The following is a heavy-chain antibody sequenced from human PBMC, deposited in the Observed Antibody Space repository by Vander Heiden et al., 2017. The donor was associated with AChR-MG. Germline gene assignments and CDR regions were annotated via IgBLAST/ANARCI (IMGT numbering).Heavy chain of an antibody. J-gene: IGHJ4*02. D-gene: IGHD6-19*01. V-gene: IGHV4-39*01. CDR1: GGSISSSSYY. Sequence: QLQLQESGPGLVKPSETLSLTCTVSGGSISSSSYYWGWIRQPPGKGLEWIGSIYYSGSTYYNPSLKSRVTISVDTSKNQFSLKLSSVTAADTAVYYCARHELSSGWSPYWGQGTLVTVSS. CDR3: ARHELSSGWSPY. CDR2: IYYSGST.